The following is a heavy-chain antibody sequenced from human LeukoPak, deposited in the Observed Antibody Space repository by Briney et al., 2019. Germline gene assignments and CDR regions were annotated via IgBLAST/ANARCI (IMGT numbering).Heavy chain of an antibody. CDR1: GGSFNGYY. CDR3: ARHVYGEGMVV. CDR2: IHSSEGT. V-gene: IGHV4-59*08. Sequence: SETLSLTCAVYGGSFNGYYWGWIRQPPGKGLECIGYIHSSEGTAHNASLKSRLTISLDTSKNQFSLTLSSVTAADTAVYYCARHVYGEGMVVWGKGTTVTVSS. J-gene: IGHJ6*04. D-gene: IGHD4-17*01.